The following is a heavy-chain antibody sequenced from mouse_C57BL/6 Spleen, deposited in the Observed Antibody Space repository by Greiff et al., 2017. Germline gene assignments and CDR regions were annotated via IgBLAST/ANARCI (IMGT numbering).Heavy chain of an antibody. CDR2: IYPRDGST. CDR1: GYTFTSYD. V-gene: IGHV1-85*01. D-gene: IGHD1-1*01. Sequence: QVQLQQSGPELVKPGASVKLSCKASGYTFTSYDINWVKQRPGQGLEWIGWIYPRDGSTKYNEKFKGKATLTVDTSSSTAYMELHSLTSEDSAVYFCARYGSSDNWYFDVWGTGTTVTVSS. CDR3: ARYGSSDNWYFDV. J-gene: IGHJ1*03.